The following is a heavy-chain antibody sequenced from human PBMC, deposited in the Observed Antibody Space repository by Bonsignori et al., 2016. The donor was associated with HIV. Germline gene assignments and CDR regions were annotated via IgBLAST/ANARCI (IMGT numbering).Heavy chain of an antibody. Sequence: ASVKVSCKASGYTFTSYGITWVRQAPGQGLEWMGWISAYNGNTNYAQKFQGRVTMTTDTSTSTAFMELRSLRSDDTAVYYCARALGSSGYYPSGPYWGQGTLVTVSS. CDR2: ISAYNGNT. CDR3: ARALGSSGYYPSGPY. D-gene: IGHD3-22*01. J-gene: IGHJ4*02. V-gene: IGHV1-18*01. CDR1: GYTFTSYG.